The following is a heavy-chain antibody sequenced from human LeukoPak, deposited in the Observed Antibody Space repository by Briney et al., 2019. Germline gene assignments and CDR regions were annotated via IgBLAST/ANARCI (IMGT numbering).Heavy chain of an antibody. Sequence: SETLFLTCTVSGYSITTDYYWGWIRQPPGKGLEWIGSIYHSGITYYNPSLKSRVTISVDTSKSQFSLKLSSVTAADTAVYYCARGYSGYDPRPPDYWGQGTLVTVSS. CDR1: GYSITTDYY. D-gene: IGHD5-12*01. J-gene: IGHJ4*02. CDR2: IYHSGIT. V-gene: IGHV4-38-2*02. CDR3: ARGYSGYDPRPPDY.